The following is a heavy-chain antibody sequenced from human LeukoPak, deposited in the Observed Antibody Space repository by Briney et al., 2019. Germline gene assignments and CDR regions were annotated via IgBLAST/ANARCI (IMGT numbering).Heavy chain of an antibody. CDR3: ARGFPAGYSDTFDI. D-gene: IGHD6-13*01. CDR2: IYSGGST. CDR1: GFTVSSNY. J-gene: IGHJ3*02. Sequence: GGSLRLSCAASGFTVSSNYMSWVRQAPGKGLEWVSVIYSGGSTYYADSVKGRFTISRDNSKNTLYLQMNSLRAEDTAVYYCARGFPAGYSDTFDIWGQGTMVTVSS. V-gene: IGHV3-53*01.